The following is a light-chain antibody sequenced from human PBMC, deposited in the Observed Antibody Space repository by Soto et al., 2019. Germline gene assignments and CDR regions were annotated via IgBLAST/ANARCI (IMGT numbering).Light chain of an antibody. CDR3: HHFGTPPWT. Sequence: IVLTQSPGTLSLSPGERATLSCRTSQAILNNFLAWFQQKPGQAPRLLIYLASNRAAGIPDRFSGSGSGTDFTLTISRLEPEDFAVYYCHHFGTPPWTFGQGTKVEI. CDR2: LAS. CDR1: QAILNNF. J-gene: IGKJ1*01. V-gene: IGKV3-20*01.